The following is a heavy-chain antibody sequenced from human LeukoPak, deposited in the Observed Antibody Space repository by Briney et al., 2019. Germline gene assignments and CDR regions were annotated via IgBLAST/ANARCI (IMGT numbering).Heavy chain of an antibody. V-gene: IGHV4-59*01. CDR1: GGSISSYY. CDR2: IYYSGST. CDR3: ARSYLGYSYGSPYYYYYMDV. Sequence: SSETLSLTCTVSGGSISSYYWSWIRQPPGKGLEWIGYIYYSGSTNYNPSLKSRVTISVDTSKNQFSLKLSSVTAADTAVYYCARSYLGYSYGSPYYYYYMDVWGKGTTVTVSS. D-gene: IGHD5-18*01. J-gene: IGHJ6*03.